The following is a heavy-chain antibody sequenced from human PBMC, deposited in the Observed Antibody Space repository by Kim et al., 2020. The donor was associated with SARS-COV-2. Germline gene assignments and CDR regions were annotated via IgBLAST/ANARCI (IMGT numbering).Heavy chain of an antibody. V-gene: IGHV7-4-1*02. Sequence: ASVKVSCKASGYTFTSYAMNWVRQAPGQGLEWMGWINTNTGNPTYAQGFTGRFVFSLDTSVSTAYLQISSLKAEDTAVYYCARVGVVVPAAMPWFDPWGQGTLVTVSS. D-gene: IGHD2-2*01. J-gene: IGHJ5*02. CDR2: INTNTGNP. CDR1: GYTFTSYA. CDR3: ARVGVVVPAAMPWFDP.